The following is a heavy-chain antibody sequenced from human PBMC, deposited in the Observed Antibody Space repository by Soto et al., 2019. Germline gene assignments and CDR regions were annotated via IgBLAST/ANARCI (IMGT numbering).Heavy chain of an antibody. CDR1: GGTFSTFG. CDR2: IIPFFGTA. CDR3: AKSAPMDAGDKYYYDF. Sequence: KVSCKASGGTFSTFGISWVRQAPGQGLEWMGGIIPFFGTARYSQKFEDRITITADESTNTVYMDLRSLTSEDTAIYYCAKSAPMDAGDKYYYDFWGQGALVTVSS. J-gene: IGHJ4*02. V-gene: IGHV1-69*01. D-gene: IGHD4-17*01.